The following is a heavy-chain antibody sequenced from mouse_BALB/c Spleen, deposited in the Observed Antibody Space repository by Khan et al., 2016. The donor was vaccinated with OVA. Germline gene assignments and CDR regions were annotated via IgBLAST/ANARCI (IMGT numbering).Heavy chain of an antibody. CDR3: TRRGGGGRFAY. CDR2: INTYYGDV. Sequence: QVQLKESGAELVRPGVSVKISCKGSGYTFTDFTMHWVKQSHAKSLEWIGVINTYYGDVTYNQKFKGKATMTVDKSSSTVYMELARLTSEDSAIYCGTRRGGGGRFAYWGQGTLVTVSA. J-gene: IGHJ3*01. CDR1: GYTFTDFT. V-gene: IGHV1S137*01.